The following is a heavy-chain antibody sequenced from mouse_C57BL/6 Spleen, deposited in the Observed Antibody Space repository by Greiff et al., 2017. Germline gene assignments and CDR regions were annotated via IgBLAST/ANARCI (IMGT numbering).Heavy chain of an antibody. CDR1: GYTFTSYW. CDR2: IHPNSGST. J-gene: IGHJ2*01. CDR3: ARRDYSNYCLTDY. D-gene: IGHD2-5*01. Sequence: QVQLQQPGAELVKPGASVKLSCKASGYTFTSYWMHWVKQRPGQGLEWIGMIHPNSGSTNYNEKFNSKATLTVDKSASTAYMQLSSLTSEDSADNYCARRDYSNYCLTDYWGQGTTLTVSS. V-gene: IGHV1-64*01.